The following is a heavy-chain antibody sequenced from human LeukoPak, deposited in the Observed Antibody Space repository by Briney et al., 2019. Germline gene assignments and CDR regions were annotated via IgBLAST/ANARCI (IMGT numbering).Heavy chain of an antibody. V-gene: IGHV3-23*01. CDR3: ARDLIRGLPNNWFDP. CDR1: GFIFTNSG. CDR2: IGGSGGST. D-gene: IGHD2-8*01. Sequence: GGSLTLSCAASGFIFTNSGMRWVRQAPGQGLEWVSAIGGSGGSTYYADSVKGRFTISRDNSKNTLYLQMNSLRAEDTAVYYCARDLIRGLPNNWFDPWGQGTLVTVSS. J-gene: IGHJ5*02.